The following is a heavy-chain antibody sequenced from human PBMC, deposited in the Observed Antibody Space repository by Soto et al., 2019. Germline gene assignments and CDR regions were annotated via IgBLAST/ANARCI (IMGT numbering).Heavy chain of an antibody. Sequence: GPSVKVSCKASGHTFTSYGISWVRQAPGQGLEWMGWISAYNGNTNYAQKLQGRVTMTTDTSTSTAYMELRSLRSDDTAVYYCARDLGLDCTNGVCYSRYYYYGMDVWGQGTTVTVSS. CDR2: ISAYNGNT. D-gene: IGHD2-8*01. J-gene: IGHJ6*02. V-gene: IGHV1-18*01. CDR3: ARDLGLDCTNGVCYSRYYYYGMDV. CDR1: GHTFTSYG.